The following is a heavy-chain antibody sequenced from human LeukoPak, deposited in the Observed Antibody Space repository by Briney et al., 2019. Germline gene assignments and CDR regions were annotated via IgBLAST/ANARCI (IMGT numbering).Heavy chain of an antibody. CDR3: ARVFSGYDLEKFYYYYMDV. CDR2: IYSGGST. Sequence: GGSLRLSCAASGFTVSSNYMSWVRQAPGKGLEWVSVIYSGGSTYYADSVKGRFTISRDNSKNTLHLQMNSLRAEDTAVYYCARVFSGYDLEKFYYYYMDVWGKGTMVTISS. D-gene: IGHD5-12*01. V-gene: IGHV3-66*01. CDR1: GFTVSSNY. J-gene: IGHJ6*03.